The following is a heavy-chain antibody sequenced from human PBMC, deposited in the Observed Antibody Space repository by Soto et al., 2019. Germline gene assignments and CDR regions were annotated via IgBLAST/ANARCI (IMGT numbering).Heavy chain of an antibody. D-gene: IGHD2-21*01. V-gene: IGHV4-34*01. CDR1: GGSLSDYF. Sequence: PETLSLTCVVSGGSLSDYFWSWIRQPPGMALEWIGEINHLGSINYNPSLKSRVTMSVDTSKNQFSLTLNSVTAADTATYYCARGGISHWAYFYYMDVWDRGTTFTVSS. J-gene: IGHJ6*03. CDR2: INHLGSI. CDR3: ARGGISHWAYFYYMDV.